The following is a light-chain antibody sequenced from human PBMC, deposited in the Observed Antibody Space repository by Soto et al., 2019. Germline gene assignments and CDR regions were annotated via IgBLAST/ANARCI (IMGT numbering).Light chain of an antibody. CDR1: QSISNS. V-gene: IGKV1-5*03. Sequence: DIKMTQSPSTLSASVGDRVTITCRASQSISNSLAWYQQKPGKAPKLLIYKASNLEGGVPSRFSGSGSGTDFTLTISSLQPEDFATYYCQQSYSTPYTFGQGTRLEIK. CDR3: QQSYSTPYT. J-gene: IGKJ5*01. CDR2: KAS.